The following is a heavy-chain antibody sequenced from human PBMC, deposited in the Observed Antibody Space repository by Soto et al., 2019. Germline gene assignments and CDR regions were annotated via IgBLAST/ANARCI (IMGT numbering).Heavy chain of an antibody. J-gene: IGHJ4*02. Sequence: GGSLRLSCAASGFTFSSYAMHWVRQAPGKGLEWVAVISYDGSNKYYADSVKGRFTISRDNSKNTLYLQMNSLRAEDTAVYYCARDPWGSSGWYSIDYWGQGTLVTVSS. CDR2: ISYDGSNK. CDR1: GFTFSSYA. V-gene: IGHV3-30-3*01. D-gene: IGHD6-19*01. CDR3: ARDPWGSSGWYSIDY.